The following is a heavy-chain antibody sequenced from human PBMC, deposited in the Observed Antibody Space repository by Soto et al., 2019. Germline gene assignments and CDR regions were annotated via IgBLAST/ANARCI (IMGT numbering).Heavy chain of an antibody. CDR3: ARASTRWELLRADRAFFDL. CDR2: IYYSGTT. CDR1: GGSISSSSYH. V-gene: IGHV4-39*01. J-gene: IGHJ4*02. Sequence: PSETLSLTCTVSGGSISSSSYHWGWIRQPPGKGLEWIGSIYYSGTTYYNPSLKSRVTISVDTSKNQFSLKLSSVTAADTGVFFCARASTRWELLRADRAFFDLWGQGALVTVSS. D-gene: IGHD1-26*01.